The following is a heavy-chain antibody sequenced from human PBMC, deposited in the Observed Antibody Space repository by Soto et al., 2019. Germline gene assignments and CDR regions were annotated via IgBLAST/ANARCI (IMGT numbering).Heavy chain of an antibody. D-gene: IGHD4-4*01. CDR3: ARDHSNTVTTYYYYGMDV. CDR2: ISAHNGNT. Sequence: GPVKVSCKASGYTFTSYGISWVRQAPGQGLEWMGWISAHNGNTNYAQKLQGRVTMTTDTSTSTAYMELRSLRSDDTAVYYCARDHSNTVTTYYYYGMDVWGQGTTVTVSS. CDR1: GYTFTSYG. V-gene: IGHV1-18*04. J-gene: IGHJ6*02.